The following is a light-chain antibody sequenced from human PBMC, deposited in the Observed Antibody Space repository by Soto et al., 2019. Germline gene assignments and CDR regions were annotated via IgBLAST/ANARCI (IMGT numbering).Light chain of an antibody. V-gene: IGLV2-14*01. CDR1: SSDIGGYHY. CDR3: SSYTKSTTLV. J-gene: IGLJ2*01. Sequence: QSVLTQPASVSGSPGQSITVSCTGTSSDIGGYHYVSWYQQYPGQAPKLIIYEVSNRPSGVSHRFSASKSGNTASLTISGLQAEDEADYYCSSYTKSTTLVFGGGTKVTVL. CDR2: EVS.